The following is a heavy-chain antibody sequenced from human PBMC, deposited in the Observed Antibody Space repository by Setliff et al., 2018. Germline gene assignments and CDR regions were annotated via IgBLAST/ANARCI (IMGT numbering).Heavy chain of an antibody. D-gene: IGHD1-26*01. Sequence: SETLSLTCIVSGGSISSYYWTWIRQPPGKGLEWIGYIYYSGSTNYNPSLESRVTISVDTSKNQFSLRMTSVTAADTAVYYCARVTMGGDFDAWGQGTLVTVSS. J-gene: IGHJ4*02. V-gene: IGHV4-59*01. CDR1: GGSISSYY. CDR2: IYYSGST. CDR3: ARVTMGGDFDA.